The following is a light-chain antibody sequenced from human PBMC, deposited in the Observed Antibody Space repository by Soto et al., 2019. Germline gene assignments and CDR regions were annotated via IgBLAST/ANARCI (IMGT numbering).Light chain of an antibody. V-gene: IGKV3D-20*02. J-gene: IGKJ2*01. CDR3: QQRSNWPPHT. Sequence: EIVLTQSPGTLSLSPGERATLSCRASQSVSSDYLAWYQQKPGQTPKVLIYRASSRATGIPDRFSGSGSGTDFTLTISRLEPEDFAVYYCQQRSNWPPHTFGQGTKLEIK. CDR1: QSVSSDY. CDR2: RAS.